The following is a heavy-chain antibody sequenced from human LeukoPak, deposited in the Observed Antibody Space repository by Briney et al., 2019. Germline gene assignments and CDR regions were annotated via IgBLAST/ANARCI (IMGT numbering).Heavy chain of an antibody. V-gene: IGHV1-2*02. CDR2: MNPNSGGT. Sequence: GASVKVSCKASGYTFSDYYIHWVRQAPGQGPEWMGWMNPNSGGTDYAQKFQGRVTMTRDTSINTAYMELSSLRSDDTALYYCARVYGSGTYALHYWGQGTLITVSS. CDR1: GYTFSDYY. D-gene: IGHD3-10*01. J-gene: IGHJ4*02. CDR3: ARVYGSGTYALHY.